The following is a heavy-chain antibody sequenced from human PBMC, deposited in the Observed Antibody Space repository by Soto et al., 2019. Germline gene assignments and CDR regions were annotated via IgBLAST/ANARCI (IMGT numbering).Heavy chain of an antibody. D-gene: IGHD5-12*01. Sequence: SETLSLTCTVSGGSINTFYWSWVRQPAGEGLEWIGRIFSSGSTSFNPSLESRVAMSVDTSKNHFSLNLSSVTAADMAVYYCAREGSYSAYNFAHGIQLWSFDFWGQGALVTVSS. CDR3: AREGSYSAYNFAHGIQLWSFDF. V-gene: IGHV4-4*07. J-gene: IGHJ4*02. CDR1: GGSINTFY. CDR2: IFSSGST.